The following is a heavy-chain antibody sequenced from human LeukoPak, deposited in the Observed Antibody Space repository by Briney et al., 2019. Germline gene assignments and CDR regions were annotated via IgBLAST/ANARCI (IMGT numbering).Heavy chain of an antibody. CDR1: GVTFSSYA. Sequence: PGGSLRLSCAASGVTFSSYAMSWVRQAPGKGLEWVSVIYSGGSTYYADSVKGRFTISRDNSKSTLYLQMNSLRAEDTAVYYCARLSIAARLGAFDIWGQGTMVTVSS. D-gene: IGHD6-6*01. J-gene: IGHJ3*02. CDR2: IYSGGST. V-gene: IGHV3-66*01. CDR3: ARLSIAARLGAFDI.